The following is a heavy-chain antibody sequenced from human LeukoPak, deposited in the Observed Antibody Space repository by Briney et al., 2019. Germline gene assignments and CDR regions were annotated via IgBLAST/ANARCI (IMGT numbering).Heavy chain of an antibody. CDR1: GYTFTGYY. CDR3: ARDYSGYPELWGFDY. V-gene: IGHV1-2*02. J-gene: IGHJ4*02. Sequence: ASVKVSCKASGYTFTGYYMHWVRQAPGQGLEWMGWINPNSGGTHYAQKFQGRVTMTRDTSISTAYMKLSRLRSDDTAVYYCARDYSGYPELWGFDYWGQGTLVTVSS. D-gene: IGHD5-12*01. CDR2: INPNSGGT.